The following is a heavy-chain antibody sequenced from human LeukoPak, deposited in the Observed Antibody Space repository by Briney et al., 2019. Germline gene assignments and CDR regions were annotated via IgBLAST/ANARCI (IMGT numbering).Heavy chain of an antibody. Sequence: GGSLRLSCAASGNYCMHWVRQAPGKGLVWVSHINSDGSWTSYADSVKGRFTISKDNAKNTVYLQMNSLRAEDTAVYYCVSFYETYWGRGTLVTISS. CDR2: INSDGSWT. CDR3: VSFYETY. V-gene: IGHV3-74*01. J-gene: IGHJ4*02. CDR1: GNYC. D-gene: IGHD2/OR15-2a*01.